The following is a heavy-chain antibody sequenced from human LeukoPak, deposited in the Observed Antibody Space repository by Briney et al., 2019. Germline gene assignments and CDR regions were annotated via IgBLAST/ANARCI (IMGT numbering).Heavy chain of an antibody. CDR3: ARDRPRYCSGGSCYDY. CDR1: GYTFTCYY. Sequence: GASVKVSCKASGYTFTCYYMHWVRQAPGQGLEWMGWINPNSGGTNYAQKFQGRVTMTRDTSISTAYMELSRLRSDDTAVYYCARDRPRYCSGGSCYDYWGQGTLVTVSS. D-gene: IGHD2-15*01. CDR2: INPNSGGT. V-gene: IGHV1-2*02. J-gene: IGHJ4*02.